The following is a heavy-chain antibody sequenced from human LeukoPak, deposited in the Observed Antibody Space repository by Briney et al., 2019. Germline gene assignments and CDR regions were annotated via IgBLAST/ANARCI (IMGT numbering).Heavy chain of an antibody. CDR2: IYPGDSDI. D-gene: IGHD1-1*01. Sequence: GESLKISCKGSGDRFTSHWIGWVRQMPGKGLEWMGIIYPGDSDIRYSPSFQGHVTISADKSISTAYLQWSSLKASDTATYYCARLQRTAGTYYDYWGQGTLVTVSS. CDR3: ARLQRTAGTYYDY. CDR1: GDRFTSHW. V-gene: IGHV5-51*01. J-gene: IGHJ4*02.